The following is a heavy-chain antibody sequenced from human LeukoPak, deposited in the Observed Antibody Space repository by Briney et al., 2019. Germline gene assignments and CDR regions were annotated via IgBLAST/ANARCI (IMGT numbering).Heavy chain of an antibody. D-gene: IGHD3-10*01. CDR1: GFTFSDYY. J-gene: IGHJ3*02. Sequence: GGSLRLSCAASGFTFSDYYMSWIRQAPGKGLEWVSYISSSGSTIYYADSVKGRFTISRDNAKNSLYLQMNSLRAEDTAVYYCARDRTMVQMAFDIWGQGTMVTVSS. CDR2: ISSSGSTI. V-gene: IGHV3-11*01. CDR3: ARDRTMVQMAFDI.